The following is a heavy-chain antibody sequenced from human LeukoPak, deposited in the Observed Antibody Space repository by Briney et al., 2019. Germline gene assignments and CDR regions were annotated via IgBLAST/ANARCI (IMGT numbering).Heavy chain of an antibody. V-gene: IGHV1-8*02. J-gene: IGHJ3*02. D-gene: IGHD2-15*01. CDR1: GYTFTSYD. CDR2: MNPNSGNT. CDR3: ARGGYCSGGSCLRSRNAFDI. Sequence: GASVKVSCKASGYTFTSYDINWVRQATGQGLEWMGWMNPNSGNTGYAQKFQGRVTMTRNTSISTAYMELSSLRSEATAVYYCARGGYCSGGSCLRSRNAFDIWGQGTMVTVSS.